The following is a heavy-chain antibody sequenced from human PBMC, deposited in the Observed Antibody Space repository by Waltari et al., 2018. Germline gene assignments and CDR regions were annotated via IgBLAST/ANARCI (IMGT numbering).Heavy chain of an antibody. CDR3: ALDTGALWMDV. J-gene: IGHJ6*02. Sequence: QVQLVQSGAEVKKPGASVKISCKTSEYTFTSSYIHWVRQAPGQGLEWMGIISPRCGSTIYAQKFQGRVTMTRDTSTSTVYMELSSLRSEDTAVYYCALDTGALWMDVWGQGTTVTVSS. CDR1: EYTFTSSY. V-gene: IGHV1-46*01. D-gene: IGHD2-21*01. CDR2: ISPRCGST.